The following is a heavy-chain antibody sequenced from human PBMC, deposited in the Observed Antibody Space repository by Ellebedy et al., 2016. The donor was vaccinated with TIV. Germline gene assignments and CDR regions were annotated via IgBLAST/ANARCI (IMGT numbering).Heavy chain of an antibody. D-gene: IGHD2-21*02. CDR3: AKSRNGRATAGDN. V-gene: IGHV3-23*01. Sequence: GESLKISCAASGFTFSSYAMSWVRQAPGKGLEWVSAISGSGGRTYYADSVKGRFTISRDNSRNTLYLQMDSLRAEDTGVYYCAKSRNGRATAGDNWGQGTLVTVSS. J-gene: IGHJ4*02. CDR2: ISGSGGRT. CDR1: GFTFSSYA.